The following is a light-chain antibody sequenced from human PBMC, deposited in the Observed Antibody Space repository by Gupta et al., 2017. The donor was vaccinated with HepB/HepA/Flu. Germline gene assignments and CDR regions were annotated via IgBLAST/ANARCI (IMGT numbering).Light chain of an antibody. V-gene: IGLV2-11*01. CDR1: SSDVGSYNS. Sequence: QSALTQPRSVSGSPGPSVTISCTGTSSDVGSYNSVSWYQQHPGEAPKLMIYDVSKRPSGVPDRFSGPKSGNTASLTISGLQAEDEADYYCCSYAGSYNVVFGGGTKLTVL. CDR3: CSYAGSYNVV. J-gene: IGLJ2*01. CDR2: DVS.